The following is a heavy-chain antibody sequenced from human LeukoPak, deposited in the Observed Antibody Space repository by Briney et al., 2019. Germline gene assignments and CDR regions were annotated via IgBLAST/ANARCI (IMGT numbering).Heavy chain of an antibody. Sequence: GGSLRLSCAASGFTFSSYSMNWVRQAPGKGLEWVSSISSSSSYIYYADSVKGRFTISRDNAKNSLYLQMNSLRSEDTAVYYCASGRGGQLVLYYYYYMDVWGKGTTVTVSS. J-gene: IGHJ6*03. CDR1: GFTFSSYS. V-gene: IGHV3-21*04. D-gene: IGHD6-6*01. CDR3: ASGRGGQLVLYYYYYMDV. CDR2: ISSSSSYI.